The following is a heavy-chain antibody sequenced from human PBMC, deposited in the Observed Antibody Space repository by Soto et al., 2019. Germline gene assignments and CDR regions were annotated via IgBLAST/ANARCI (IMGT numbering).Heavy chain of an antibody. CDR3: ARGTPYRYDFWSGWSWGYYYYGMEV. V-gene: IGHV1-8*01. J-gene: IGHJ6*02. CDR1: GYTFTSYD. Sequence: ASVKVSCKASGYTFTSYDINWVRQATGQGLEWMGWMNPNSGNTGYAQKFQGRVTMTRNTSISTAYMELSSLRSEDTAVYYCARGTPYRYDFWSGWSWGYYYYGMEVWGQGTTLTVSS. CDR2: MNPNSGNT. D-gene: IGHD3-3*01.